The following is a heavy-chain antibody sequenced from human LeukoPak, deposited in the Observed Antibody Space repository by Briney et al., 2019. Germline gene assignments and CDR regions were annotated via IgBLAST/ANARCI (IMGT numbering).Heavy chain of an antibody. J-gene: IGHJ5*02. CDR2: ISSSGSTI. Sequence: GGSLRLSCAASGFTFSSYEMNWVRQAPGKGLEWVSYISSSGSTIYYANSVKGRFTISRDNAKNSLYLQMNSLRAEDTAVYYCARVGAAAGTMGVPWFDPWGQGTLVTVSS. D-gene: IGHD6-13*01. CDR3: ARVGAAAGTMGVPWFDP. CDR1: GFTFSSYE. V-gene: IGHV3-48*03.